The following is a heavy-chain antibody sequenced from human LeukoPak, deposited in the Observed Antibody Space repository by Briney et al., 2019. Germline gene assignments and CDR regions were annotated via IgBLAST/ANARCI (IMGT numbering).Heavy chain of an antibody. CDR1: GFAFSTYW. Sequence: GGSLRLSCTASGFAFSTYWMFWVRQAPGKGLVWVSQINPEGASTTYGDPAKGRFTASRDNAKNALHLQMNSLRVDDTAVCYCARGTAITAGIDFWGQGTLVTVSS. CDR3: ARGTAITAGIDF. CDR2: INPEGAST. J-gene: IGHJ4*02. D-gene: IGHD6-19*01. V-gene: IGHV3-74*01.